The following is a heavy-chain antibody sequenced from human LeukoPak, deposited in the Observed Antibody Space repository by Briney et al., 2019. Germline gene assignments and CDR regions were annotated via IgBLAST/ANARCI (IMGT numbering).Heavy chain of an antibody. CDR3: AAGDSSGPPFDY. Sequence: SVKVSCKASGFTFTSSAMQWVRQARGQRLEWIGWIVVGSGNTNYAQKFQERVTITRDMSTSTAYMELSSLRSEDTAVYYCAAGDSSGPPFDYWGQGTLVTVSS. D-gene: IGHD3-22*01. V-gene: IGHV1-58*02. CDR1: GFTFTSSA. J-gene: IGHJ4*02. CDR2: IVVGSGNT.